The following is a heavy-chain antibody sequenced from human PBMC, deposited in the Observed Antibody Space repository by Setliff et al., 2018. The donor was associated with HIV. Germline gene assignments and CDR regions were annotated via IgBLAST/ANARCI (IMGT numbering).Heavy chain of an antibody. CDR1: GFTFSSYG. D-gene: IGHD3-22*01. CDR2: ISSGGTIL. J-gene: IGHJ4*01. V-gene: IGHV3-48*04. CDR3: ASSRPPDDSSGYLDH. Sequence: GGSLRLSCAASGFTFSSYGMHWVRQAPGKGLEWVSYISSGGTILHYADAVKVRFAISRDNAKNSLNLEMNSLRAEDTAIYYCASSRPPDDSSGYLDHWGQGTLVTVSS.